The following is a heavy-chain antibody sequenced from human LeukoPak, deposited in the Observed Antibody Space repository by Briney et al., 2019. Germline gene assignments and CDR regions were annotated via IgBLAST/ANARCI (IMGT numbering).Heavy chain of an antibody. Sequence: TSVKVSCKASGFTFTSSAVEWVRQARGQRLEWIGWIVVGSGNTNYAQKFQERVTITRDMSTSTAYMELSSLRSEDTAVYYCAAAPTYSSGWRRRWAFDIWGQGTMVTVSS. D-gene: IGHD6-19*01. J-gene: IGHJ3*02. CDR2: IVVGSGNT. V-gene: IGHV1-58*01. CDR3: AAAPTYSSGWRRRWAFDI. CDR1: GFTFTSSA.